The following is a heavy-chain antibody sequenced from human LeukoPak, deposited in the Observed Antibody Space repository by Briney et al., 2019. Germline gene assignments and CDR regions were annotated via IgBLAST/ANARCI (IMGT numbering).Heavy chain of an antibody. J-gene: IGHJ4*02. CDR2: IYYSGST. V-gene: IGHV4-59*01. D-gene: IGHD5-18*01. CDR3: ARGIGYSYGPLDY. CDR1: GGSFSGYY. Sequence: SETLSLTCAVYGGSFSGYYWSWIRQPPGKGLEWIGYIYYSGSTNYNPSLKSRVTISVDTSKNQFSLKLSSVTAADTAVYYCARGIGYSYGPLDYWGQGTLVTVSS.